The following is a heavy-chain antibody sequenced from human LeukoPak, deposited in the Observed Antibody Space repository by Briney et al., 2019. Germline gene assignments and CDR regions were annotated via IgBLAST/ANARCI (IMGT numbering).Heavy chain of an antibody. CDR3: AREEVGQWLSDDYNWFDP. Sequence: GASVKVSCKASGYTFTSYAMNWVRQAPGQGLEWMGWINTNTGNPTYAQGLTGRFVFSLDTSVSTAYLQISSLKAEDTAVYYCAREEVGQWLSDDYNWFDPWGQGTLVTVSS. V-gene: IGHV7-4-1*02. CDR2: INTNTGNP. D-gene: IGHD6-19*01. CDR1: GYTFTSYA. J-gene: IGHJ5*02.